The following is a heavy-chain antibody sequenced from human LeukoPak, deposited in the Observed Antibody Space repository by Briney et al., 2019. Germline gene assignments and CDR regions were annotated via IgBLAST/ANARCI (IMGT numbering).Heavy chain of an antibody. V-gene: IGHV1-3*01. Sequence: ASVKVSCKASGYTFTSYAMHWVRQAPGQRLEWMGWINAGNGNTKYSQKFQGRVTITRDTSASTAYMELSSLRSEDTAVCYCARGFELWGTFDYWGQGTLVTVSS. CDR2: INAGNGNT. CDR3: ARGFELWGTFDY. D-gene: IGHD5-18*01. J-gene: IGHJ4*02. CDR1: GYTFTSYA.